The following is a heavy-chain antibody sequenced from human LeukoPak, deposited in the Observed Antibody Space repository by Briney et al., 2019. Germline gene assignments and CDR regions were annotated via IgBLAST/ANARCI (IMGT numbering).Heavy chain of an antibody. V-gene: IGHV4-39*07. Sequence: SETLSLTCTVSGGSISSSSYYWGWIRQPPGKGLEWIGSIYYSGSTYYNPSLKSRVTISVDTSKNQFSLKLSSVTAADTAVYYCARVGWRQQLVYFDYWGQGTLVTVSS. CDR2: IYYSGST. CDR3: ARVGWRQQLVYFDY. CDR1: GGSISSSSYY. D-gene: IGHD6-13*01. J-gene: IGHJ4*02.